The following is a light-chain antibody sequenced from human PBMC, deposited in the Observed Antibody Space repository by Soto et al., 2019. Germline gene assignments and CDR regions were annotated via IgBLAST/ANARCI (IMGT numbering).Light chain of an antibody. CDR2: ATS. CDR1: QTINGY. V-gene: IGKV1-39*01. J-gene: IGKJ4*01. CDR3: QQSYSTPLT. Sequence: DIQMTQSPSSLSASVGDRVTITCRASQTINGYLNWYQQKPGKAPNLLIYATSSLQSGVPSRFSGSGSVTDFTLIISSLQPEDFATYYCQQSYSTPLTVAGGTKVEVK.